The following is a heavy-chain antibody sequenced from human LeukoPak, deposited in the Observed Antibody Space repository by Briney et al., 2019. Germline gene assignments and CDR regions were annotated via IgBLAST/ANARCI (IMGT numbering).Heavy chain of an antibody. CDR2: INPNSGGT. CDR3: ASAPITMIVVGFAFDI. D-gene: IGHD3-22*01. CDR1: GHTFTGYY. J-gene: IGHJ3*02. Sequence: ASVKVSCKASGHTFTGYYMHWVRQAPGQGLEWMGWINPNSGGTNYAQKFQGRVTMTRDTSISTAYMELSRLRSADTAVYYCASAPITMIVVGFAFDIWGQGTMVTVSS. V-gene: IGHV1-2*02.